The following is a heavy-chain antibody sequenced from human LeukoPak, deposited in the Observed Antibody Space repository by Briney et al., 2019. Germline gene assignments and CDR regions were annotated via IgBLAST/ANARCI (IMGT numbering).Heavy chain of an antibody. CDR1: GFRFGGYS. Sequence: GGSLILSCTASGFRFGGYSIHWVRQAPGKGLEWLSYISVSGTIHADSVMGRVTVSRDNAKNSLYLQMNSLRAEDTAVYYCARMRGSTLPISYMDVWGKGTTVTVSS. CDR3: ARMRGSTLPISYMDV. V-gene: IGHV3-48*04. J-gene: IGHJ6*03. CDR2: ISVSGT. D-gene: IGHD6-13*01.